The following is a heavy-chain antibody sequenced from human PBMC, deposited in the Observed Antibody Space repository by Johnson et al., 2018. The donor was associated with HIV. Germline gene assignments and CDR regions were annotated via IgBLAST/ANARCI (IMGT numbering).Heavy chain of an antibody. J-gene: IGHJ3*02. CDR2: IWYDGSNK. Sequence: QVQLVESGGGVVQPGRSLRLSCAASGFTFDTYGMHWVRQAPGKGLEWVAVIWYDGSNKYHADSAKGRFTISGDSSKNTLFLQMNSLRAEDTAVYYCARGPVFDIWGQGTMVTVSS. CDR1: GFTFDTYG. CDR3: ARGPVFDI. V-gene: IGHV3-33*01.